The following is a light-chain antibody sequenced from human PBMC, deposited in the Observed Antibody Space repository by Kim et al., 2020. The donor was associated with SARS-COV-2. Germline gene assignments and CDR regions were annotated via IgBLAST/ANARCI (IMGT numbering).Light chain of an antibody. CDR1: SIGAKS. V-gene: IGLV3-9*01. CDR3: HVWDSNTAV. J-gene: IGLJ3*02. CDR2: RDR. Sequence: SYELTQPLSESVALGQTARITCGGSSIGAKSVHWYQQKPGQAPVLVIYRDRNRPSGIPERFSGSNSGNTATLTISRAQAGDEVDYYCHVWDSNTAVFGGGTRLSVL.